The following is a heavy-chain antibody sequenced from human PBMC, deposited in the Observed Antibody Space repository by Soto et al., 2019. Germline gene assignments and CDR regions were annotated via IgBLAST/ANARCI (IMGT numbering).Heavy chain of an antibody. Sequence: QVQLVQSGAEVKKPGSSVKVSCKASGGTFSSYAISWVRQAPGQGLEWMGGIIPIFGTANYAQKFQGRVTITADKSTSTVYMELSRLGSEDTAVYYCARVGYYCGSGSYYSRGDYWGQGTLVTVSS. CDR1: GGTFSSYA. V-gene: IGHV1-69*06. CDR2: IIPIFGTA. J-gene: IGHJ4*02. CDR3: ARVGYYCGSGSYYSRGDY. D-gene: IGHD3-10*01.